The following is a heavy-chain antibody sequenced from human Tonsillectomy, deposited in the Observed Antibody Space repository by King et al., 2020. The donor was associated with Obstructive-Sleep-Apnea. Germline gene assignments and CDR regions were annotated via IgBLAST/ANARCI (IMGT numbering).Heavy chain of an antibody. CDR3: ARDAGYDYGGNSSPFDY. V-gene: IGHV3-33*01. CDR2: IWYDGSNK. CDR1: GFTFSSYG. J-gene: IGHJ4*02. D-gene: IGHD4-23*01. Sequence: VQRVESGGGVVQPGRSLRLSCAASGFTFSSYGMHWVRQAPGKGLEWVAVIWYDGSNKYYADSVKGRFTISRDNSKNTLYLQMNSLRAEDTAVYYCARDAGYDYGGNSSPFDYWGQGTLVTVSS.